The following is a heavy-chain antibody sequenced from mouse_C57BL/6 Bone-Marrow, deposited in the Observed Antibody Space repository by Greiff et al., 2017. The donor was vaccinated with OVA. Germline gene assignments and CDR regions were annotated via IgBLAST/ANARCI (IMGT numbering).Heavy chain of an antibody. V-gene: IGHV1-9*01. CDR1: GYTFTGYW. Sequence: QVQLQQSGAELMKPGASVKLSCKATGYTFTGYWIEWVKQRPGHGLEWIGEILPGSGSTNYNEKFKGKAPFTADTSSNTAYMQLSSLTTEDSAIYYCARYPVYYDYDGGAMDYWGQGTAVTVSS. J-gene: IGHJ4*01. CDR3: ARYPVYYDYDGGAMDY. D-gene: IGHD2-4*01. CDR2: ILPGSGST.